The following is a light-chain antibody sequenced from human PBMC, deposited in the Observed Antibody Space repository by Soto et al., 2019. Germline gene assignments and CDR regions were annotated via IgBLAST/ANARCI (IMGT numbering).Light chain of an antibody. J-gene: IGKJ5*01. CDR2: AAS. Sequence: DIQVTQSPSSLSASVGDRVSITCRTNQKITNYLNWYQQKPGQAPKLLIYAASSLHSGVPSRFSGSGSGTDFTLTISSMQPADFATYYCQQYNSWPITFGQGTRL. CDR1: QKITNY. V-gene: IGKV1-39*01. CDR3: QQYNSWPIT.